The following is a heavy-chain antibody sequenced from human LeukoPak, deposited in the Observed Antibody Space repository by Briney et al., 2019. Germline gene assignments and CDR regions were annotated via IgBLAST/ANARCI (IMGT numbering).Heavy chain of an antibody. CDR1: GFTFNNYA. CDR3: AKGHRSSSSFFDS. D-gene: IGHD6-19*01. Sequence: PGGSLRLSCTATGFTFNNYAMYWVRQAPRKGLEWVAGINGRGDDTYYPDSVKGRFTISRDNSNNTLYLQMNSLRAEDTAVYYCAKGHRSSSSFFDSWGQGILVTVSS. V-gene: IGHV3-23*01. J-gene: IGHJ4*02. CDR2: INGRGDDT.